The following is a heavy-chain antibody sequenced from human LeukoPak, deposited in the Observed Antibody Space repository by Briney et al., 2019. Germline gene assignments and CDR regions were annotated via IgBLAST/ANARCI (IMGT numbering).Heavy chain of an antibody. CDR3: ARSGFGVLYYYGMDV. J-gene: IGHJ6*02. Sequence: GGSLRLSCAAPGFTVSSNYMSWVRQAPGKGLEWVSIIYSGDSTYYADSVKGRFTISRDNSKNTLWLQMNSLRAEDTAVYYCARSGFGVLYYYGMDVWGQGTTVTVSS. D-gene: IGHD3-10*01. CDR2: IYSGDST. V-gene: IGHV3-66*01. CDR1: GFTVSSNY.